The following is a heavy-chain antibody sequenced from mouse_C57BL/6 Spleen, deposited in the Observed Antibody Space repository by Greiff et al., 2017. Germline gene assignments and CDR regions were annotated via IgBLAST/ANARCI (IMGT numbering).Heavy chain of an antibody. V-gene: IGHV1-54*01. Sequence: VQRVESGAELVRPGTSVKVSCKASGYAFTNYLIEWVKQRPGQGLEWIGVINPGSGGTNYNEKFKGKATLTADKSSSTAYMQLSSLTSEDSAVYFCARWMGNPFAYWGQGTLVTVSA. D-gene: IGHD2-1*01. CDR1: GYAFTNYL. CDR3: ARWMGNPFAY. J-gene: IGHJ3*01. CDR2: INPGSGGT.